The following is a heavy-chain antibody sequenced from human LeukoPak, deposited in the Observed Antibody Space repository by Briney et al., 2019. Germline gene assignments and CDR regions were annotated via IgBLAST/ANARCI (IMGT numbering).Heavy chain of an antibody. D-gene: IGHD1-26*01. CDR3: ARDQGGSYSY. J-gene: IGHJ4*02. Sequence: GGSLRLSCAASGFTFSSYWMNWVRQAPGKGLEWVSFISSLSGTRDYADSVKGRFTISRDNAKNSLYLHMNSLRAEDTAVYYCARDQGGSYSYWGQGTLVTVSS. CDR2: ISSLSGTR. CDR1: GFTFSSYW. V-gene: IGHV3-48*01.